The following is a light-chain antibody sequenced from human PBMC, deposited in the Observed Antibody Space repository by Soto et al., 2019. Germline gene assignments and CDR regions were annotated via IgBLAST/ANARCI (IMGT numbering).Light chain of an antibody. V-gene: IGKV1-39*01. CDR1: QSISSY. CDR3: QQSYSTPQST. J-gene: IGKJ5*01. CDR2: AAS. Sequence: DIQMTQSPSSLSASVGDRVTITCRASQSISSYLNWYQQKPGTAPKLLIYAASSLQSGVPSRFSGSGSGTDFTLTISSLQPEDFATYYCQQSYSTPQSTFGQGTGLEIK.